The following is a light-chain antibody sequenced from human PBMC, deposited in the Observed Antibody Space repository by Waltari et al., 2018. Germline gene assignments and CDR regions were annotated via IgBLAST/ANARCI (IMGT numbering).Light chain of an antibody. Sequence: VLTQSPGTLSLSPGERATLSCRASQSISKYLVWYQQRPGHAPRLLIYAASTRATGIPHRFSGSGFGTDFTLTISRLEPEDFAMYYCQNHERLPATFGQGTKVEIK. CDR3: QNHERLPAT. J-gene: IGKJ1*01. V-gene: IGKV3-20*01. CDR1: QSISKY. CDR2: AAS.